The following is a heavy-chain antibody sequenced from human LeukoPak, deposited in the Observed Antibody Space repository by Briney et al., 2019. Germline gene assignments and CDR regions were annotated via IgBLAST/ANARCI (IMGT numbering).Heavy chain of an antibody. CDR1: GGSISSSNW. CDR2: IYHSGST. CDR3: ARVSYDSSGYYYSSGDAFDI. V-gene: IGHV4-4*02. D-gene: IGHD3-22*01. Sequence: PSETLSLTCAVSGGSISSSNWWSGVRQPPGKGLEWIGEIYHSGSTNYNPSLKSRVTISVDKSKNQFSLKLSSVTAADTAVYYCARVSYDSSGYYYSSGDAFDIWGQGTMVTVSS. J-gene: IGHJ3*02.